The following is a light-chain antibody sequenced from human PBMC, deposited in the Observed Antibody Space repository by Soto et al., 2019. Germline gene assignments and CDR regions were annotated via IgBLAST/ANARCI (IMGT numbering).Light chain of an antibody. CDR1: SSNIGGNS. Sequence: QSVMTQPPSVSAAPGQKVTISCSGSSSNIGGNSVSWYQHFPGTAPKLLIYSNSQRPSGVPDRFSGSKSGTSASLAISGLRSEDEADYYCAAWDDSLSGVVFGGGTKLTVL. CDR2: SNS. CDR3: AAWDDSLSGVV. J-gene: IGLJ2*01. V-gene: IGLV1-47*02.